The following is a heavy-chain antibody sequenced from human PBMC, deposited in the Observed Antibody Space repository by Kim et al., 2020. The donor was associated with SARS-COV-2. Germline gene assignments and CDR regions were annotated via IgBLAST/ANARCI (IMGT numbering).Heavy chain of an antibody. CDR2: ISYDGSNK. CDR3: AKDTGGSFYLYSGSYQDEMYYFDY. D-gene: IGHD1-26*01. J-gene: IGHJ4*02. V-gene: IGHV3-30*18. CDR1: GFTFSSYG. Sequence: GGSLRLSCAASGFTFSSYGMHWVRQAPGKGLEWVAVISYDGSNKYYAGSVKGRFTISRDNSKNTLYLQMNSLRAEDTAVYYCAKDTGGSFYLYSGSYQDEMYYFDYWGQGTLVTVSS.